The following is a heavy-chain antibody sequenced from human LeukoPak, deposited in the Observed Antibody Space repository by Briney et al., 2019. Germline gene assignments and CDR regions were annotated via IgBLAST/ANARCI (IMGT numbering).Heavy chain of an antibody. CDR2: IKSKTDGGTT. CDR3: TTATNSGTYSRGY. V-gene: IGHV3-15*01. CDR1: RFTFSNDW. J-gene: IGHJ4*02. D-gene: IGHD1-26*01. Sequence: GGSLRLSCAAYRFTFSNDWMNWVRQAPGKGLEWIGRIKSKTDGGTTDYAAPVKGRFTISRDDSKNTLYLQMNSLKTEDTAVYYCTTATNSGTYSRGYWGLGTLVTVSS.